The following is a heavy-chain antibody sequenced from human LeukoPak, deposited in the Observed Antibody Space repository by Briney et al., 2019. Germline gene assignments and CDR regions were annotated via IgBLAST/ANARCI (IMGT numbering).Heavy chain of an antibody. V-gene: IGHV3-33*08. D-gene: IGHD1-26*01. CDR1: GFTFSGYA. CDR2: IWYDGSNK. CDR3: AGDRATSYFDY. J-gene: IGHJ4*02. Sequence: PGRSLRLSCAASGFTFSGYAMHWVRQAPGKGLEWVAFIWYDGSNKYYTDSVKGRFTISRDNSKNTLYLQMNSLRAEDTAVYYCAGDRATSYFDYWGQGALVTISS.